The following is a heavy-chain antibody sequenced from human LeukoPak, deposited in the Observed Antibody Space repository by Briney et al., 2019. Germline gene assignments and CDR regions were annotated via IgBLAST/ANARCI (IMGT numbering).Heavy chain of an antibody. CDR3: AKPGEGSGSYYGYYFDY. V-gene: IGHV3-23*01. CDR2: ISGSGGST. Sequence: GGSLRLSCAASGFTFSSYAMSWVRQAPGKGLEWVSAISGSGGSTYYADSVKGRFTISRDNSKNTLYLQMNSLRAEDTAVYYCAKPGEGSGSYYGYYFDYWGQGTLVTVSS. J-gene: IGHJ4*02. D-gene: IGHD3-10*01. CDR1: GFTFSSYA.